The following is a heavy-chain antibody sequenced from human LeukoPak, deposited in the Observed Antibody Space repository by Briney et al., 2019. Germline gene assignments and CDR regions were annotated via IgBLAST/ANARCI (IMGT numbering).Heavy chain of an antibody. CDR1: GGSISSSSYY. Sequence: SETLSLTCTVSGGSISSSSYYWGWIRQPPGKGLEWIGYIYYSGNTYYNPSLKSRVTISVDTSKNQFSLKLSSVTAADTAVYYCARVRLRWPRSWFDPWGQGTLVTVSS. V-gene: IGHV4-39*07. CDR2: IYYSGNT. D-gene: IGHD4-23*01. J-gene: IGHJ5*02. CDR3: ARVRLRWPRSWFDP.